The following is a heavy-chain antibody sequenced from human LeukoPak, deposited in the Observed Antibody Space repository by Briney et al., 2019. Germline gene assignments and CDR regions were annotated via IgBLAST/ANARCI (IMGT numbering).Heavy chain of an antibody. V-gene: IGHV4-30-2*01. CDR3: ARGRLLWFGEFPWFDP. Sequence: SETLSLTCAVSGGSISSGGYSWSWIRQPPGKGLEWIGYINHSGSTNYNPSLKSRVTISVDTSKNQFSLKLSSVTAADTAVYYCARGRLLWFGEFPWFDPWGQGTLVTVSS. CDR2: INHSGST. J-gene: IGHJ5*02. D-gene: IGHD3-10*01. CDR1: GGSISSGGYS.